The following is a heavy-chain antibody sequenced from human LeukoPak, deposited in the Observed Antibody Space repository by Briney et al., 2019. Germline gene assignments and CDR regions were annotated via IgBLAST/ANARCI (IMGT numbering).Heavy chain of an antibody. Sequence: SGPTLVNPTQTLTLTCTFSGFSLSTSGMCVSWIRQPPGKALEWLARIDWDDDKYYSTSLKTRLTISKDTSKNQVVLTMTNMDPVDTATYYCARMMVWSKAFDYWGQGTLVTVSS. D-gene: IGHD1-14*01. CDR2: IDWDDDK. CDR1: GFSLSTSGMC. J-gene: IGHJ4*02. CDR3: ARMMVWSKAFDY. V-gene: IGHV2-70*11.